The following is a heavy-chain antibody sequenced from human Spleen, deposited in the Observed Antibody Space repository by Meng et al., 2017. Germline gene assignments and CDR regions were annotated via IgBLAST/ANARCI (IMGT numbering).Heavy chain of an antibody. D-gene: IGHD3-22*01. V-gene: IGHV3-11*04. CDR1: GFTFSDYY. CDR3: AREVLVYYDTSGYYYG. J-gene: IGHJ4*02. Sequence: GESLKISCAASGFTFSDYYMSWIRQAPGKGLEWVSYISSSGSTIYYGDSVKGRFTISRDNAKNSLYLQMNSLRAEDTAVYYCAREVLVYYDTSGYYYGWGQGTLVTVSS. CDR2: ISSSGSTI.